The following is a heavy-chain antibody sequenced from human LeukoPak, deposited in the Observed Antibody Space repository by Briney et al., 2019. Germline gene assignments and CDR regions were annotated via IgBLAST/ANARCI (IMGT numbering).Heavy chain of an antibody. CDR3: ARDRTADSFDY. J-gene: IGHJ4*02. CDR2: IYYSGST. D-gene: IGHD2-2*01. Sequence: SETLSLTCTVSGGSISSSGYYWGWIRQPPGKGLEWIGSIYYSGSTYYNPSLKSRVTISVDTSKNQFSLKLSSVTAADTAVYYCARDRTADSFDYWGQGTLVTVSS. V-gene: IGHV4-39*07. CDR1: GGSISSSGYY.